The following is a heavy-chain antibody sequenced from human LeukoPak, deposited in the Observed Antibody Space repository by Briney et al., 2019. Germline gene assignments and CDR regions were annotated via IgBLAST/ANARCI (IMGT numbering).Heavy chain of an antibody. D-gene: IGHD5-18*01. V-gene: IGHV3-30*03. Sequence: GGSMRLSCAVSGFTFSNYGMHWVRQAPGKGLEWMAFISYDGTNTYYADSVTGRFTISRDNSKNTLYLQMNSLRAEDTAVYYCARVQLPGYRYGYVDNWGQGTLLTVSS. CDR3: ARVQLPGYRYGYVDN. CDR2: ISYDGTNT. J-gene: IGHJ4*02. CDR1: GFTFSNYG.